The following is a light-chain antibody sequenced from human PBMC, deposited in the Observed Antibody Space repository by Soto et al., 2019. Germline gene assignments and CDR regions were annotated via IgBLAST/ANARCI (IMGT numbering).Light chain of an antibody. CDR2: EVS. J-gene: IGLJ3*02. Sequence: QSALTQPPSATGSLGQSVTISCTGTSSDVGGYNYVAWYQQHPGKAPKFLIYEVSERPSGIPDRFSGSKSGNTASLTVSGLQAEDEAEYYCSSYAGRASGVFGGGTKLTVL. CDR1: SSDVGGYNY. CDR3: SSYAGRASGV. V-gene: IGLV2-8*01.